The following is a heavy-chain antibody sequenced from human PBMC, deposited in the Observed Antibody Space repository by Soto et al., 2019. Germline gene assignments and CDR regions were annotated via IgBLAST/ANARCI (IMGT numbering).Heavy chain of an antibody. CDR3: ARDGGAAARHYYYYGMDV. CDR2: IIPIFGTA. D-gene: IGHD6-6*01. Sequence: QVQLVQSGAEVKKPGSSVKVSCKASGGTFSSYAISWVRQAPGQGLEWMGGIIPIFGTANYAQKFQGRVTITADKSTSTAYMELSSLRSEDTAVYYCARDGGAAARHYYYYGMDVWGQGTTVTVSS. J-gene: IGHJ6*02. V-gene: IGHV1-69*06. CDR1: GGTFSSYA.